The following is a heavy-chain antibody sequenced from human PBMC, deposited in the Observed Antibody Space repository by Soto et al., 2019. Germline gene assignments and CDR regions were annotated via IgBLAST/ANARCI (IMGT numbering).Heavy chain of an antibody. D-gene: IGHD3-10*01. J-gene: IGHJ4*02. Sequence: VQLVQSGAEVKKPGASVKVSCKASGYTFTSYGISWVRQTPGQGLEWMGWISVDNGNTNSAQKLQGRGTITTDTATSTGYMEWRSGSSDDPAVYWRASGCDGEFVYYFDYWGQGTLVTVSS. CDR1: GYTFTSYG. CDR3: ASGCDGEFVYYFDY. V-gene: IGHV1-18*01. CDR2: ISVDNGNT.